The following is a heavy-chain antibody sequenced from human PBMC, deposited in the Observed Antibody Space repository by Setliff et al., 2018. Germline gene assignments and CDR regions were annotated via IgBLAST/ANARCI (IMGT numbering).Heavy chain of an antibody. J-gene: IGHJ4*02. CDR2: INPDSGAT. Sequence: ASVKVSCKASGYTFTAYYIHWVRQAPGQGPEWMGWINPDSGATNFAQKFQGRVTMTRDTSTTTAYMDLNSLRSDDTATYFCARDRDVSTIFGVVIPAASGLGYWGQGTLVTVSS. V-gene: IGHV1-2*02. D-gene: IGHD3-3*01. CDR3: ARDRDVSTIFGVVIPAASGLGY. CDR1: GYTFTAYY.